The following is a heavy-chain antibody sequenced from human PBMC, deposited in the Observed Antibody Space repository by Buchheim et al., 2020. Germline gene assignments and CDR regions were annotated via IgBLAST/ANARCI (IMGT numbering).Heavy chain of an antibody. V-gene: IGHV3-30*04. D-gene: IGHD3-16*02. J-gene: IGHJ6*02. CDR3: ARDYFDMSEHLGELSSFSSGYYYYGMDV. CDR2: ISYDGSNK. Sequence: QVQLVESGGGVVQPGRSLRLSCAASGFTFSSYAMHWVRQAPGKGLEWVAVISYDGSNKYYADSVKGRFTISRDNSKNTLYLQMNSLRAEDTAVYYCARDYFDMSEHLGELSSFSSGYYYYGMDVWGQGTT. CDR1: GFTFSSYA.